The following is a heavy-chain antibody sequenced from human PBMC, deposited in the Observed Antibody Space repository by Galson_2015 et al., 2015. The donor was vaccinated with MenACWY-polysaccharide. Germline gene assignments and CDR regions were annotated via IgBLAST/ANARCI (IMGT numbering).Heavy chain of an antibody. D-gene: IGHD1-1*01. J-gene: IGHJ4*02. CDR2: INTGTGNT. CDR1: GYIFTSHN. V-gene: IGHV1-3*04. Sequence: SVKVSCKASGYIFTSHNIHWVRQAPGQGLEWMGWINTGTGNTKYSQNFQGRVTFTSDTSATTAYMELSSLRSEDTAVYYCARETVSRGILGLERRNGLDSWGQGTLVIVSS. CDR3: ARETVSRGILGLERRNGLDS.